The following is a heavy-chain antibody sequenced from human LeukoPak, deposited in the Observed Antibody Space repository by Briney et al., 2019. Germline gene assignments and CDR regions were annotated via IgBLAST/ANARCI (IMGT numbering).Heavy chain of an antibody. CDR1: GGSISSSNW. Sequence: SGTLSLTCAVSGGSISSSNWWSWVRQPPGKGLEWIGEIYHSGSTNYNPSLKSRVTMSVDKSKNQFSLKLSSVTAADTAVYYCASQSIVGATSPFDYWGQGTLVTVSS. CDR2: IYHSGST. V-gene: IGHV4-4*02. CDR3: ASQSIVGATSPFDY. D-gene: IGHD1-26*01. J-gene: IGHJ4*02.